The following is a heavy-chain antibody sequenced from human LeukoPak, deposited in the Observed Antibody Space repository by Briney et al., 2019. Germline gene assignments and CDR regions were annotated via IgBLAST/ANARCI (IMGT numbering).Heavy chain of an antibody. Sequence: GGSLRLSCAASGFTFSSYWMNWARQAPGKGLEWVASINHNGNVNYYVDSVKGRFTISRDNAKNSLYLQMSNLRAEDTAVYFCARGYSHYDFWSGYYGYYYYGMDVWGQGTTVTVSS. J-gene: IGHJ6*02. D-gene: IGHD3-3*01. CDR3: ARGYSHYDFWSGYYGYYYYGMDV. CDR1: GFTFSSYW. CDR2: INHNGNVN. V-gene: IGHV3-7*03.